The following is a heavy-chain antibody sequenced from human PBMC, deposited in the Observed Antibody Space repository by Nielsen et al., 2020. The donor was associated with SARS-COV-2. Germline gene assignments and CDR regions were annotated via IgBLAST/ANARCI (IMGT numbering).Heavy chain of an antibody. D-gene: IGHD5-18*01. CDR3: AKAGEIQLWLGDNWFDP. CDR1: GFTFSSYS. V-gene: IGHV3-9*01. CDR2: ISWNSGSI. J-gene: IGHJ5*02. Sequence: SLKISCAASGFTFSSYSMNWVRQAPGKGLEWVSGISWNSGSIGYADSVKGRFTISRDNAKNSLYLQMNSLRAEDTALYYCAKAGEIQLWLGDNWFDPWGQGTLVTVSS.